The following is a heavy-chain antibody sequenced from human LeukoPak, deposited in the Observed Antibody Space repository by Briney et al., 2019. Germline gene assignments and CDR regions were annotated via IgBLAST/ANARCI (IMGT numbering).Heavy chain of an antibody. V-gene: IGHV4-39*01. Sequence: PSETLSLTCTVSGGSISSSRYYWRWIRQPPGKGLEWIGSIYYSGITYYNPSLKSQVNISVDTSKNQFSLKLSSVTAADTAVYYCARHSHYYDSSGYYYWGSYNWFDPWGQGTLVTVSS. CDR2: IYYSGIT. J-gene: IGHJ5*02. CDR1: GGSISSSRYY. CDR3: ARHSHYYDSSGYYYWGSYNWFDP. D-gene: IGHD3-22*01.